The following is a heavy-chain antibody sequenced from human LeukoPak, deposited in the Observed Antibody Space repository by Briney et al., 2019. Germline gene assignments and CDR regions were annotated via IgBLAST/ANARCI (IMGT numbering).Heavy chain of an antibody. V-gene: IGHV3-30-3*01. Sequence: GGSLRLSCAASGFTFSSYWMHWVRQAPGKGLEWVAVISYDGSNKYYADSVKGRFTISRDNSKNTLYLQMNSLRAEDTAVYYCARVYYDFWSGYCDYWGQGTLVTVSS. D-gene: IGHD3-3*01. CDR2: ISYDGSNK. CDR3: ARVYYDFWSGYCDY. CDR1: GFTFSSYW. J-gene: IGHJ4*02.